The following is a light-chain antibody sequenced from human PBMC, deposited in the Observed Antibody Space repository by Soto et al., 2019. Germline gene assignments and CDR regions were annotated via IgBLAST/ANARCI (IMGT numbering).Light chain of an antibody. CDR3: MSYAGGNRFV. CDR1: INDVGGYNY. CDR2: QVT. J-gene: IGLJ1*01. Sequence: QCALTQPPSASGSPGQSVTISCAGTINDVGGYNYVSWYQQHPGKVPQLMIYQVTKRPSGVPDRFSASKSDTTASLTISGLQAEDEGDYYCMSYAGGNRFVFGTGTKVTVL. V-gene: IGLV2-8*01.